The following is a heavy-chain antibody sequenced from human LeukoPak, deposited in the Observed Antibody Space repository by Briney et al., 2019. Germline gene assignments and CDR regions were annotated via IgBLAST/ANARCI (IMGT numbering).Heavy chain of an antibody. J-gene: IGHJ4*02. CDR2: ISGSGGST. CDR1: GFTFSSYA. Sequence: GGSLRLSCAASGFTFSSYAMSWVRQAPGKGLEWVSGISGSGGSTYYGDSVKGRFTISRFNSKNTLYLQMNRLRAEDTAVYYCAKEDDYVWGSYGDWGQGTLVTVSS. CDR3: AKEDDYVWGSYGD. V-gene: IGHV3-23*01. D-gene: IGHD3-16*01.